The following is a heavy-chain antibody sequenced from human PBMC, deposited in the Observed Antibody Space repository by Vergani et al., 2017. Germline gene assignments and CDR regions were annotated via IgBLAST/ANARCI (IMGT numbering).Heavy chain of an antibody. CDR3: ARIMAGNHFDY. Sequence: QLQLQESGPGLVKPSETLSLTCTVSGGSISSSSYYWGWIRQPPGKGLEWIGSIDYSGSTYYNPSLKSRVTISVDTSKNQFSLKLSSVTAADTAVYYCARIMAGNHFDYWGQGTLVTVSS. V-gene: IGHV4-39*07. CDR1: GGSISSSSYY. CDR2: IDYSGST. J-gene: IGHJ4*02. D-gene: IGHD6-19*01.